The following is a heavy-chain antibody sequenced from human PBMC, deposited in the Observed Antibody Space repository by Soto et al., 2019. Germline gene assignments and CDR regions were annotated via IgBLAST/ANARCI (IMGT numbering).Heavy chain of an antibody. CDR3: ATLRKT. J-gene: IGHJ4*02. CDR1: GFTVTSSF. CDR2: IYSGGST. Sequence: EVQLVESGGGLVKPGGSLRLSCAASGFTVTSSFMTWVRQLPGKGLEWVSVIYSGGSTYYADSVKGRFTISRDNSKNTLYLQMNSLRAEYTAVYYCATLRKTWGQGTLVTVSS. V-gene: IGHV3-66*01.